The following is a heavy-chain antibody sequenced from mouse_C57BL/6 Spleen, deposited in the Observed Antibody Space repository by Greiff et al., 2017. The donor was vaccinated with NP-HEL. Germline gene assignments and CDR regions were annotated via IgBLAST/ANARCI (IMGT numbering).Heavy chain of an antibody. V-gene: IGHV1-69*01. Sequence: QVQLQQPGAELVMPGASVKLSCKASGYTFTSYWMHWVKQRPGQGLEWIGEIDPSDSYTNYNQKFKGKSTLTVDKSSSTAYMQLSSLTSEDSAVYYCARYRSTLYYFDYWGQGTTLTVSS. J-gene: IGHJ2*01. CDR2: IDPSDSYT. D-gene: IGHD5-1*01. CDR3: ARYRSTLYYFDY. CDR1: GYTFTSYW.